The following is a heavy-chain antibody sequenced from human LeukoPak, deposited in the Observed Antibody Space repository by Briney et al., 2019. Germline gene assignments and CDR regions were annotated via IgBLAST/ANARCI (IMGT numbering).Heavy chain of an antibody. CDR1: GFTFSSYC. Sequence: GGSLRLSCAASGFTFSSYCMHWVRQAPGKGLVWVSRINSDGSSTSYADSVKGRFTISRDNAKNTLYLQMNSLRAEDTAVYYCAGDSGATAEVDYWGQGTLVTVSS. D-gene: IGHD5-12*01. CDR2: INSDGSST. V-gene: IGHV3-74*01. CDR3: AGDSGATAEVDY. J-gene: IGHJ4*02.